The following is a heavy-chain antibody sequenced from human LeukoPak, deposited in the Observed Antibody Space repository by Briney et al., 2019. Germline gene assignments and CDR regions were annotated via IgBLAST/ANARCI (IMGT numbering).Heavy chain of an antibody. J-gene: IGHJ4*02. CDR2: IYYSGSA. CDR1: GGSIGSSSCY. D-gene: IGHD3-10*01. Sequence: SETLSLTRTVSGGSIGSSSCYWSWIRQHPGKGLEWIGYIYYSGSAYYNPSLKSRVTISVDTSENQFSLKLSSVTATDTAVYYCARVNYGSATKEDYWGQGTLVTVSS. CDR3: ARVNYGSATKEDY. V-gene: IGHV4-31*03.